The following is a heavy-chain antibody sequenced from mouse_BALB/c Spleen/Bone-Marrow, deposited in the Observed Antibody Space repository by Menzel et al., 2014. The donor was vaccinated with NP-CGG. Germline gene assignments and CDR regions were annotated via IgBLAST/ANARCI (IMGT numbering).Heavy chain of an antibody. CDR1: GFNIKDTY. D-gene: IGHD1-2*01. V-gene: IGHV14-3*02. J-gene: IGHJ2*01. CDR3: ARYYSGSYFDY. Sequence: EVQLQQSGAELVKPGASVKLSCTASGFNIKDTYMHWVKQRPEQGLEWIGRIDPANGNTKYDPKFQGKATITADPSSNTAYLQLSSLTSEDTAVYYCARYYSGSYFDYWAKAPLSQSPQ. CDR2: IDPANGNT.